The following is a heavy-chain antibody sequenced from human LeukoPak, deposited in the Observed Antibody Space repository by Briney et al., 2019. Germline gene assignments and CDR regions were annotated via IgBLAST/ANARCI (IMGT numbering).Heavy chain of an antibody. D-gene: IGHD1-7*01. CDR2: IIPIFGTA. J-gene: IGHJ4*02. V-gene: IGHV1-69*13. Sequence: GASVKVSCKASGGTFSSYAISWVRQAPGQGLEWMGGIIPIFGTANYAQKFQGRVTITADESTSTAYMELSSLRSEDTAVYYCARDYSGTTYPYFDYWGQGTLVTVSS. CDR1: GGTFSSYA. CDR3: ARDYSGTTYPYFDY.